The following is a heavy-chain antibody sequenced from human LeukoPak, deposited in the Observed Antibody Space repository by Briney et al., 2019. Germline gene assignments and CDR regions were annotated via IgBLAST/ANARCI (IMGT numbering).Heavy chain of an antibody. V-gene: IGHV1-2*02. CDR3: ARDFGNYYGSGTLDWFDP. J-gene: IGHJ5*02. D-gene: IGHD3-10*01. CDR2: INPNSGAT. Sequence: ASVKVSCKTSGYPFTDYYIHWVRQAPGQGLEWMGWINPNSGATNYPRKFQGRVTVTRDTSTSTHYMELTSLRSDDTAVYFCARDFGNYYGSGTLDWFDPWGQGTLVTVSS. CDR1: GYPFTDYY.